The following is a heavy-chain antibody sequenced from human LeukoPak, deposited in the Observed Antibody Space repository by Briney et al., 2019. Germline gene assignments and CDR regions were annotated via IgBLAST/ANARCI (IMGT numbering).Heavy chain of an antibody. CDR3: ARSPRGSYANWFDP. CDR2: IYSSGST. J-gene: IGHJ5*02. CDR1: GGSISGFC. Sequence: PSETLSLTCTVSGGSISGFCWGWIRQPAGKGLEWIGRIYSSGSTNYNPSLKSRVTMSVDTSKNQFSLKLSSVTAADTAVYYCARSPRGSYANWFDPWGQGTPVTVSS. D-gene: IGHD3-16*01. V-gene: IGHV4-4*07.